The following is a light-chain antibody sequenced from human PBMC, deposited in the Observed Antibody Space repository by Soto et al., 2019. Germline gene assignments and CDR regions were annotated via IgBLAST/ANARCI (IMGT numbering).Light chain of an antibody. CDR3: QQYGSSPKT. J-gene: IGKJ1*01. CDR1: QSVSSSY. Sequence: EIVLTQSPATLSLSPGERATLSCGASQSVSSSYLAWYQQKPGLAPRLLIYDASSRAAGIPDRFSGSGSGTDCTLSVSRVEPEDFAVYYCQQYGSSPKTFGQGTKVEIK. V-gene: IGKV3D-20*01. CDR2: DAS.